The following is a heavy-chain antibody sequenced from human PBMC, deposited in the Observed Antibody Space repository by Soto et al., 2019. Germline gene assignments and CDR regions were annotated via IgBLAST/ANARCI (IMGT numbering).Heavy chain of an antibody. J-gene: IGHJ5*02. Sequence: SETLSLTCTVSGGSISSGDYYWSWIRQPPGKGLEWIGYIYYSGSTYYNPSLKNRVNISVDTSKNQFSLKLSSVTAADTAVYYCARGRYYDFWSGYHNNWFDPWGQGTLVTVSS. CDR3: ARGRYYDFWSGYHNNWFDP. CDR2: IYYSGST. CDR1: GGSISSGDYY. V-gene: IGHV4-30-4*01. D-gene: IGHD3-3*01.